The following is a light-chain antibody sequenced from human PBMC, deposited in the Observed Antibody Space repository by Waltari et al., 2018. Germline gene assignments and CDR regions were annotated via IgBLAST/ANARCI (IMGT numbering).Light chain of an antibody. CDR2: MAS. V-gene: IGKV1-5*03. J-gene: IGKJ2*01. Sequence: DIQMTQSPSTLSASVGDRVTITCRASQSIGKYLAWSQQKPGKAPKLLIFMASTLQREVPSRFSGSGSGTEFALTISGLQADDFATYLCQHFNSYPFIFGRGTKLEIK. CDR3: QHFNSYPFI. CDR1: QSIGKY.